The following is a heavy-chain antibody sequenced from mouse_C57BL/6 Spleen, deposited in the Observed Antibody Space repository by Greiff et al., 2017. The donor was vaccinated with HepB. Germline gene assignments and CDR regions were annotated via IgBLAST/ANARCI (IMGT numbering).Heavy chain of an antibody. V-gene: IGHV2-6*01. D-gene: IGHD1-1*01. Sequence: VQRVESGPGLVAPSQSLSITCTVSGFSLTSYGVDWVRQSPGKGLEWLGVIWGVGSTNYNSALKSRLSISKDNSKSQVFLKMNSLQTDDTAMYYCASEDYGSSAFAYWGQGTLVTVSA. CDR2: IWGVGST. CDR1: GFSLTSYG. CDR3: ASEDYGSSAFAY. J-gene: IGHJ3*01.